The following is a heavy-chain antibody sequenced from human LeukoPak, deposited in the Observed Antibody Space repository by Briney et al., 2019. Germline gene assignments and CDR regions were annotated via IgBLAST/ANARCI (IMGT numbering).Heavy chain of an antibody. CDR3: ARGLHGDYGYFDY. V-gene: IGHV1-69*13. CDR1: GGTFSSYA. CDR2: VIPMFATA. J-gene: IGHJ4*02. D-gene: IGHD4-17*01. Sequence: GASVKVSCKASGGTFSSYAISWVRQAPGQGLEWMGGVIPMFATANYAPKSQDRVTITADESTSTAYMELRSLRSEDTAVYHCARGLHGDYGYFDYWGQGTLVTVSS.